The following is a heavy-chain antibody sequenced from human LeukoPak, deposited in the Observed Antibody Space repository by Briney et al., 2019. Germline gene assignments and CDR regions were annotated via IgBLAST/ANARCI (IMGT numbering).Heavy chain of an antibody. Sequence: PGGSLRLSCAASGFTFSSYAMSWVRQAPGRGLEWVSAISGSGGSTYYADSVKGRFTISRDNSKNTLYLQMNSLRAEDTAVYYCAKGGDYYGSGSTWFDPWGQGTLVTVSS. CDR1: GFTFSSYA. CDR3: AKGGDYYGSGSTWFDP. V-gene: IGHV3-23*01. J-gene: IGHJ5*02. D-gene: IGHD3-10*01. CDR2: ISGSGGST.